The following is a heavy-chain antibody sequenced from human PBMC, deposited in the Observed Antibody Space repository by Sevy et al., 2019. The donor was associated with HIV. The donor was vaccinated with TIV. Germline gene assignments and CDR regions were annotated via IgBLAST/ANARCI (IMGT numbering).Heavy chain of an antibody. J-gene: IGHJ4*02. CDR2: IRYDASTK. CDR3: AKDLTGRYTSSSGDFDY. Sequence: GGSLRLSCAASGFTFSNYGMHWVRQAPGKGLEWVALIRYDASTKYYKDSVKGRFTVSRDNAKNILYLQMNSLRPEDTAVYYWAKDLTGRYTSSSGDFDYWGQGTLVTVSS. CDR1: GFTFSNYG. D-gene: IGHD6-6*01. V-gene: IGHV3-30*02.